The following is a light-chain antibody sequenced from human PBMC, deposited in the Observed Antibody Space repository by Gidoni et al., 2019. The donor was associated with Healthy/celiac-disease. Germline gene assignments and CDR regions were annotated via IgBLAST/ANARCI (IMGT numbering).Light chain of an antibody. CDR1: QDISNY. V-gene: IGKV1-33*01. CDR3: QQYDNLLT. CDR2: DAS. J-gene: IGKJ4*02. Sequence: DIQLTQSPSSLSASVGDRVTITCQASQDISNYLNWYQQKPGKAPKLLIYDASNLETGAPSRISGSGSGTDFTFTISSLQPEVIATYYCQQYDNLLTFGGGTKVEIK.